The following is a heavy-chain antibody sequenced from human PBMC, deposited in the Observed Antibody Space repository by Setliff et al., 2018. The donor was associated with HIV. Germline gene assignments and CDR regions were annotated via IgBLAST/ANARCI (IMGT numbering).Heavy chain of an antibody. D-gene: IGHD5-18*01. CDR1: GASVSSGGHY. Sequence: SETLSLTCTVSGASVSSGGHYWSWIRQHPEKGLEWIGRIWTSGSTNYNPSLKSRVTISVDTSKNQFSLKLSSVTAADTAVYYCARGTGSYGSDYWGQGTLVTVSS. V-gene: IGHV4-61*02. J-gene: IGHJ4*02. CDR2: IWTSGST. CDR3: ARGTGSYGSDY.